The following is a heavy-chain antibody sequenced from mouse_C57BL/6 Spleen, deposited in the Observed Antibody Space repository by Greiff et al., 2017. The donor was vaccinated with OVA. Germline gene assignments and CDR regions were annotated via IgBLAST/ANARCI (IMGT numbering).Heavy chain of an antibody. J-gene: IGHJ4*01. CDR3: ARRGGYGAMDY. CDR1: GFTFSSYT. V-gene: IGHV5-9*01. CDR2: ISGGGGNT. Sequence: EVQLVESGGGLVKPGGSLKLSCAASGFTFSSYTMSWVRQTPEKRLEWVATISGGGGNTYYPDSVKGRFTISRDKAKNTLYLQMSRLRSEDTALDYCARRGGYGAMDYWGQGTSVTVAS. D-gene: IGHD3-1*01.